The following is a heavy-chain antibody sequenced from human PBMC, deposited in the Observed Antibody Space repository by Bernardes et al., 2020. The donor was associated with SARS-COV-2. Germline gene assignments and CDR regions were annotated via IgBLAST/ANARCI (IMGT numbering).Heavy chain of an antibody. D-gene: IGHD3-3*01. CDR1: GYIFTSYV. CDR3: AGRITLFGVIAGFFDR. J-gene: IGHJ4*02. CDR2: ISAYNGNT. V-gene: IGHV1-18*04. Sequence: SVKVSRKASGYIFTSYVISWVRQAPGQGLAWMGWISAYNGNTNYAQKLQGRVTMTTDPFTSTAYMELNSPRSEDTAVYFCAGRITLFGVIAGFFDRWSQGTLVTVSS.